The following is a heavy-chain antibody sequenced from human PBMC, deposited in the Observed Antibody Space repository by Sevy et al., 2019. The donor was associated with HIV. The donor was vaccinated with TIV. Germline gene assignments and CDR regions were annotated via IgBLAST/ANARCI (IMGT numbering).Heavy chain of an antibody. D-gene: IGHD7-27*01. J-gene: IGHJ4*02. CDR3: AKYAGDFPHFDY. CDR1: GFTFSDYY. Sequence: GGSLRLSCAASGFTFSDYYMSWVRQAPGKGLEWVSYISSSGNSIYYADSVKGRFTVSRDNAKNSLYLQMNSLRAEDTALYYCAKYAGDFPHFDYWGQGTLVTVSS. V-gene: IGHV3-11*01. CDR2: ISSSGNSI.